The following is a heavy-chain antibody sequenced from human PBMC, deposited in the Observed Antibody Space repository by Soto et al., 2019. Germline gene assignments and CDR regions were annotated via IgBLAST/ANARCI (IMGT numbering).Heavy chain of an antibody. CDR1: GFSLRTYA. J-gene: IGHJ3*01. CDR2: ISGSGGSA. Sequence: GSLRLSGAASGFSLRTYAMNWVRQAPGKGLEWVSVISGSGGSASYADSVQCRFTISRDNSNNTLYLQMNSLRAEDTAIYSCVREASRCYSRGYFDFLGRGTMLTVSS. D-gene: IGHD2-21*02. V-gene: IGHV3-23*01. CDR3: VREASRCYSRGYFDF.